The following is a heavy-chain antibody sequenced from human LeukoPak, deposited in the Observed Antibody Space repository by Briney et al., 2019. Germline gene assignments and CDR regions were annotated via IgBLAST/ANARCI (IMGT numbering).Heavy chain of an antibody. D-gene: IGHD1-26*01. CDR3: ARGAWTSYVGTTHIDY. J-gene: IGHJ4*02. V-gene: IGHV4-34*01. Sequence: SETLSLTCAVYGGSFTGYYWSWIRQSPGKGLEWIGEINPSGNTNYNPTLKSQVTIPVDTSKNHFSLKLSHVTAADTAWYYCARGAWTSYVGTTHIDYWGQGTLVSDSS. CDR2: INPSGNT. CDR1: GGSFTGYY.